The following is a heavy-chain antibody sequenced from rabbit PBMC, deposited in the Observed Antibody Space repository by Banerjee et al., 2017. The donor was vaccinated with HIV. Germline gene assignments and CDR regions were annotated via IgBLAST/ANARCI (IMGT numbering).Heavy chain of an antibody. Sequence: QQQLEESGGGLVKPGGTLTLTCKASGIDFSSYKYICWVRQAPGKGLEWIGFIYTGSSCSTDYASWGKLRFPISSTATTTVTLPSTTMTVADTDTYLCASRTGSRGSFDLWGQGTLVTVS. D-gene: IGHD4-2*01. CDR3: ASRTGSRGSFDL. CDR2: IYTGSSCST. CDR1: GIDFSSYKY. V-gene: IGHV1S45*01. J-gene: IGHJ3*01.